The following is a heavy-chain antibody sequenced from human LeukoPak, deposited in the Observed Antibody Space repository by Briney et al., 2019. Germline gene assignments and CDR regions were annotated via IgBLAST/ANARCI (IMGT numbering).Heavy chain of an antibody. J-gene: IGHJ4*02. CDR2: IKSKTDGGTT. CDR3: TTTPELWFGELLYTDLDY. D-gene: IGHD3-10*01. CDR1: GFTFSNAW. V-gene: IGHV3-15*01. Sequence: PGGSLRLSCAASGFTFSNAWMSWVRQAPGKGLEWVGRIKSKTDGGTTDYAAPVKGRFTISRDDSKNTLYLQMNSLKTEDTAVYYCTTTPELWFGELLYTDLDYWGQGTLVTVSS.